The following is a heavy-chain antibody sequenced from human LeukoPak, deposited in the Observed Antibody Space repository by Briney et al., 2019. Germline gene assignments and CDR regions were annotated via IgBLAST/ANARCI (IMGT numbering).Heavy chain of an antibody. D-gene: IGHD2-8*02. Sequence: PGGSLRLSCAAYGFTFSSYGMHWVRQAPGKGLEWVAVISYDGSNKYYADSVKGRFTISRDNSKNTLYLQMNSLRAEDTAVYYCSGGRMGMFDYWGQGTLVTVSS. CDR1: GFTFSSYG. V-gene: IGHV3-30*03. J-gene: IGHJ4*02. CDR2: ISYDGSNK. CDR3: SGGRMGMFDY.